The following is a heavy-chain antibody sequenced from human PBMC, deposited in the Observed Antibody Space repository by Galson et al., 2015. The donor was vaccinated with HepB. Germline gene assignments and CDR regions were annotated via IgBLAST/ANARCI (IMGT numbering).Heavy chain of an antibody. Sequence: SLRLSCAASGFTFSDYSMSWIRQAPGKGLEWVSYISSSGNTINYADSVKGRFTISRDNAKNSLSLQMSSLRAEDTAVYYCARALLWFGPHDYWGQGNLVTVSS. CDR3: ARALLWFGPHDY. D-gene: IGHD3-10*01. J-gene: IGHJ4*02. V-gene: IGHV3-11*01. CDR2: ISSSGNTI. CDR1: GFTFSDYS.